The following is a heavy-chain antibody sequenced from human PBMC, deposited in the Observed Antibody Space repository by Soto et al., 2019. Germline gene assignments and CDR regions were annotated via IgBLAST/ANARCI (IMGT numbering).Heavy chain of an antibody. CDR2: ISSSSRTI. CDR3: ASVPTRALDY. Sequence: EVQLVDSGGGLVQPGGSLRLSCAASGFTFSSYTMNWVRQAPGKGLEWISYISSSSRTIYYADSVKGRFTISGDNAQKPLYLQMPSLRDEDTAVYYCASVPTRALDYWGQGTLVTVSS. V-gene: IGHV3-48*02. J-gene: IGHJ4*02. D-gene: IGHD1-26*01. CDR1: GFTFSSYT.